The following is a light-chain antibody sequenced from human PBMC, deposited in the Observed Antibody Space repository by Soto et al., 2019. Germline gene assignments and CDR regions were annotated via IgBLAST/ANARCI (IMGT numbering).Light chain of an antibody. V-gene: IGKV1-9*01. CDR1: QGISSY. J-gene: IGKJ2*01. CDR3: QQFESYPYT. Sequence: DIPLTQSPSFLSASAGDRVTITCRASQGISSYLAWYYQKPGKAPKLLMSDASTLQSGVPSRFSGSRSGTEFTLTISSLQTEDFGTYYCQQFESYPYTFGQGTKL. CDR2: DAS.